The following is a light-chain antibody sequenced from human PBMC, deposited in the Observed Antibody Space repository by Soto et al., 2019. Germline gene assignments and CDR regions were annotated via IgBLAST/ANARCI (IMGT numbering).Light chain of an antibody. J-gene: IGKJ5*01. CDR1: QSVTNSF. V-gene: IGKV3-20*01. CDR2: DAS. CDR3: QQYGSSSIT. Sequence: EIVLAQSPGTLSLSPGERATLSCRASQSVTNSFLAWYQQKPGQAPRLLIYDASYRATGIPARFSGSGSGTDFTLTISRLEPEDFAVYYCQQYGSSSITFGQGTRLEIK.